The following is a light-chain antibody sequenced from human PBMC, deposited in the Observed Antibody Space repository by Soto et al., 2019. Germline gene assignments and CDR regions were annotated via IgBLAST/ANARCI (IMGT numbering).Light chain of an antibody. CDR3: QSYDSSLSVV. Sequence: HSVLTQPPSLSGAPGQRVTISFTWSSSNIWAGYDVHWYQKLPGTAPKLLIYGNSNRPSGVPDRFSGSKSGTSASLAITGLQAADEADYYCQSYDSSLSVVFGGVTKVTVL. CDR1: SSNIWAGYD. V-gene: IGLV1-40*01. J-gene: IGLJ2*01. CDR2: GNS.